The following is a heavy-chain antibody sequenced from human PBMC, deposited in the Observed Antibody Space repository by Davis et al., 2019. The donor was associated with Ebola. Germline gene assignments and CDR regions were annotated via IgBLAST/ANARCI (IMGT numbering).Heavy chain of an antibody. Sequence: SETLSLTCTVSGGSISGYYWSWIRQPPGKGLEWIGKINHSGSTNYNPSLKSRVTISVDTSKNQFSLKLSSVTAADTAVYYCARNRIAGSSSFYYYYGMDVWGHGTTVTVPS. CDR3: ARNRIAGSSSFYYYYGMDV. CDR1: GGSISGYY. V-gene: IGHV4-34*01. CDR2: INHSGST. D-gene: IGHD6-6*01. J-gene: IGHJ6*02.